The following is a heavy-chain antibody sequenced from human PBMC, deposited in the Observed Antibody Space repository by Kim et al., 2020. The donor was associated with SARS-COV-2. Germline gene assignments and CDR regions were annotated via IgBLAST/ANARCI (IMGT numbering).Heavy chain of an antibody. CDR3: ARAGYNWNDGTHYFDY. V-gene: IGHV3-30*01. Sequence: VKGRITIARDNSKNTLYLQMNSLRAEDTAVYYCARAGYNWNDGTHYFDYWGQGTLVTVSS. D-gene: IGHD1-20*01. J-gene: IGHJ4*02.